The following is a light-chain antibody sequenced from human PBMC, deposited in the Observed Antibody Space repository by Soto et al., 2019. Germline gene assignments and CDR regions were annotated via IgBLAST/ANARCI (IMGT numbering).Light chain of an antibody. CDR3: ATWDDSLNGPV. CDR1: SSNIGNNY. V-gene: IGLV1-47*01. CDR2: RNN. J-gene: IGLJ3*02. Sequence: QAVVTQPPSVSAAPGQKVTISCSGSSSNIGNNYVSWYQQLPGTAPKLLIYRNNRRPSEVPDRFSGSKSGTSASLAISGLQSDDEADYYCATWDDSLNGPVFGGGTKLTVL.